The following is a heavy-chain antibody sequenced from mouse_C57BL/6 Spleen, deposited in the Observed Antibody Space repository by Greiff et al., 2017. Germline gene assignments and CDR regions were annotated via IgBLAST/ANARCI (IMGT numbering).Heavy chain of an antibody. CDR3: TTVLAMDY. CDR1: GFNIKDDY. CDR2: IDPENGDT. Sequence: VQLQQSGAELVRPGASVKLSCTASGFNIKDDYMHWVKQRPEQGLEWIGWIDPENGDTEYASKFQGKATITADTSSNTAYLQRSSLTSEDTAVYYCTTVLAMDYWGQGTSVTVSS. V-gene: IGHV14-4*01. J-gene: IGHJ4*01. D-gene: IGHD2-14*01.